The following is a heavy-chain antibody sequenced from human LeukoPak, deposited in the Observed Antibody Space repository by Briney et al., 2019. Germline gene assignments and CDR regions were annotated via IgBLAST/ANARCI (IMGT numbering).Heavy chain of an antibody. CDR1: GYTFTSYG. CDR2: INTNNGIT. CDR3: ARDVPDF. J-gene: IGHJ4*02. Sequence: ASVKVSCKASGYTFTSYGISWVRQAPGQGLEWMGWINTNNGITKYAQTFQGRVTMTTDTSTSTVYMELRSLRSDDTAVFYCARDVPDFWGQGTLVTVSS. V-gene: IGHV1-18*01.